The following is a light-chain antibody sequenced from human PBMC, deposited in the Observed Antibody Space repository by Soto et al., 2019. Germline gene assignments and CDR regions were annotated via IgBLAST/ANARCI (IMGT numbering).Light chain of an antibody. V-gene: IGLV2-14*03. CDR3: SSYRSGSTLV. CDR1: SSDVGGSTY. J-gene: IGLJ2*01. CDR2: DVS. Sequence: QSALTKPASVSGSPGQSITISCTGTSSDVGGSTYVSWYQQHPGKAPKLIIYDVSNRPSGISNRFSGSKSGNTASLTISGLQAEDEADYYCSSYRSGSTLVFGGGTKLTVL.